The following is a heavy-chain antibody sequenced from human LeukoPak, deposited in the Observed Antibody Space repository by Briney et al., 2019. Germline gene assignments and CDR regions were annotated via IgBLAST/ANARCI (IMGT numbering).Heavy chain of an antibody. CDR1: GYTLTELS. J-gene: IGHJ4*02. D-gene: IGHD2-21*02. CDR3: ATESWGYCGGDCYE. Sequence: RGASVKVSCKVSGYTLTELSMHWERQAPGKGLEWMGGFDPEDGETIYAQKFQGRVTMTEDTSTDTAYMELSSLRSEDTAVYYCATESWGYCGGDCYEWGQGTLVTVSS. CDR2: FDPEDGET. V-gene: IGHV1-24*01.